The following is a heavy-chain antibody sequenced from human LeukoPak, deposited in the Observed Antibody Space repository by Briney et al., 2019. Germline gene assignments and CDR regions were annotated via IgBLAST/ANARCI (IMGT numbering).Heavy chain of an antibody. V-gene: IGHV3-74*01. J-gene: IGHJ4*02. CDR3: TTETPYFDY. Sequence: PGGSLRLSCAASGFTFSSYWMHWVRHAPGKGLVWVSRINSDGSSTNYADSVKGRFTISRDNAKNTLYLQMNSLKTEDTAVYYCTTETPYFDYWGQGTLSPSPQ. D-gene: IGHD2-15*01. CDR2: INSDGSST. CDR1: GFTFSSYW.